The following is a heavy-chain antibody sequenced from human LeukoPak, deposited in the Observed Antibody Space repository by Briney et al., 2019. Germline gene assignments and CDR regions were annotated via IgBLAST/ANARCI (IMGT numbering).Heavy chain of an antibody. J-gene: IGHJ4*02. Sequence: ASVKVSCKASGYTFSSYGISWVRQAPGQGLEWMGWISADNGNTNYVQKFQGRVTMATDTSTSTAYMELRSLRSDDTAVYYCARALYHTFDYWGQGTLVTVSS. CDR3: ARALYHTFDY. CDR2: ISADNGNT. V-gene: IGHV1-18*01. D-gene: IGHD2-2*01. CDR1: GYTFSSYG.